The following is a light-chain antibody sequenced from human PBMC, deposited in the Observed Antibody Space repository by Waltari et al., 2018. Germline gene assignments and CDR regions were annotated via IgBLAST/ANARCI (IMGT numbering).Light chain of an antibody. Sequence: QSVLTQPPSASGTPGQTVTIACSGTNPHIGRTTLLWYQRLPGTAPKLLIYRSNQRPSGVPARFSGSKPGTSASLAIRGLRSEDEAEYYCAAWDDGLSVSYVFGSGTKVTV. CDR1: NPHIGRTT. CDR2: RSN. V-gene: IGLV1-47*01. J-gene: IGLJ1*01. CDR3: AAWDDGLSVSYV.